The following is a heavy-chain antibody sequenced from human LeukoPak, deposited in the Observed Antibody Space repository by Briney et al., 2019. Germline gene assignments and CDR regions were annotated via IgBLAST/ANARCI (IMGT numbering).Heavy chain of an antibody. CDR3: VPSASASYFDY. V-gene: IGHV1-2*02. CDR1: GYTFTANY. J-gene: IGHJ4*02. Sequence: ASVKVSCKASGYTFTANYMHWVRQAPGQGLEWMGRINPSSGDTNYAQKFQGRVTMTRDTSISTAYMELNRLRSDDTAVYFCVPSASASYFDYWGQGTLVTVSS. D-gene: IGHD3-10*01. CDR2: INPSSGDT.